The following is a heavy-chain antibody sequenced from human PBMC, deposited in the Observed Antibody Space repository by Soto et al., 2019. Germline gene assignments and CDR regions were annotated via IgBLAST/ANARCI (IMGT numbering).Heavy chain of an antibody. CDR2: IYYSGST. V-gene: IGHV4-39*01. CDR3: ARQYSAGWSHYFDY. Sequence: SDTLSLTCTVSGGSISSRNYYWGWIRQPPGKGLEWIGSIYYSGSTYYNPSLKSRVTISVDTSKSQFSLKLDSVTAADTAVYYCARQYSAGWSHYFDYWGQGTLVTVSS. CDR1: GGSISSRNYY. J-gene: IGHJ4*02. D-gene: IGHD6-19*01.